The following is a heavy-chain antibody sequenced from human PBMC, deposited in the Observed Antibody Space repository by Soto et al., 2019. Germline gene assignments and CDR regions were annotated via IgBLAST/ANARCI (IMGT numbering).Heavy chain of an antibody. J-gene: IGHJ5*02. CDR1: GGSISSGGYY. CDR2: IYYSGST. Sequence: PSETLSLTCTVSGGSISSGGYYWSWIRQHPGKGLEWIGYIYYSGSTYYNPSLKSRVTISVDTSKNQFSLKLSSVTAADTAVYYCARGITIFGVVIRNWFDPWGPGTLVTVSS. CDR3: ARGITIFGVVIRNWFDP. D-gene: IGHD3-3*01. V-gene: IGHV4-31*03.